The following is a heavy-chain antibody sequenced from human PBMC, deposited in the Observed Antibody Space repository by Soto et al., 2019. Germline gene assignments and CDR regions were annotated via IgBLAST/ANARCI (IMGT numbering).Heavy chain of an antibody. Sequence: SETLSLTCAVSGGSISSGGYSWNWIRQPPGKGLEWIGYIYQSGSTSYNPSLKNRVTKSVDRSKNQFSLKLSSVTAADTAVYYCARDDLYGYFFDIWGQGTMVTVSS. CDR1: GGSISSGGYS. D-gene: IGHD5-18*01. CDR2: IYQSGST. J-gene: IGHJ3*02. CDR3: ARDDLYGYFFDI. V-gene: IGHV4-30-2*01.